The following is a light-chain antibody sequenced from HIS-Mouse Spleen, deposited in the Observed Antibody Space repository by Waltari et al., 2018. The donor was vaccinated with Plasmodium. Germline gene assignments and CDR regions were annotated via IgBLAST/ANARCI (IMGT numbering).Light chain of an antibody. J-gene: IGLJ2*01. V-gene: IGLV2-23*01. CDR2: EGS. CDR3: CSYAGSRLV. CDR1: RSDVGSSNL. Sequence: QSALTQPASVSGSPGQSIPISCTGTRSDVGSSNLVSWYQQHPGKAPKLMIYEGSKRPSGVSNRFSGSKSGNTASLTISGLQAEDEADYYCCSYAGSRLVFGGGTKLTVL.